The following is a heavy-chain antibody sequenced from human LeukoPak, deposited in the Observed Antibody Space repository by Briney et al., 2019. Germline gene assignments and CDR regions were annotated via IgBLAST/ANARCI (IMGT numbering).Heavy chain of an antibody. CDR1: GFALSTSGVG. V-gene: IGHV2-5*02. D-gene: IGHD6-13*01. J-gene: IGHJ4*02. CDR2: IYWDDDK. Sequence: SGPTLVKPKHTLTLTCTFSGFALSTSGVGVGWIRQPPGKALEWLALIYWDDDKRYSPSLKSRLTITKDTSKNQVVLTMTNMDPVDTATYHCAHREGIAAPGSFDYWGQGTLVTVSS. CDR3: AHREGIAAPGSFDY.